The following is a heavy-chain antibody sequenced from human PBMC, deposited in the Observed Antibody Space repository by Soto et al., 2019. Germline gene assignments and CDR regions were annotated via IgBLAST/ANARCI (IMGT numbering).Heavy chain of an antibody. V-gene: IGHV3-30*02. D-gene: IGHD3-10*01. Sequence: DSVKGRFTISRDNSQSTLFLQMDSLRPEDAAVYYCAKDLKVSGGFNGSLNYYYGMDVWGQGTTVTVSS. CDR3: AKDLKVSGGFNGSLNYYYGMDV. J-gene: IGHJ6*02.